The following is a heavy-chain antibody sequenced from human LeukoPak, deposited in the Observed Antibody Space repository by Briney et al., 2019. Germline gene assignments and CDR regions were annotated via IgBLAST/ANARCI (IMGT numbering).Heavy chain of an antibody. V-gene: IGHV3-30-3*01. D-gene: IGHD5-18*01. CDR3: AREVAAMVMYYGMDV. CDR2: ISYDGSNK. J-gene: IGHJ6*04. Sequence: PGRSLRLSCAASGFTFSSYAMHWVRQAPGKGLEWVAVISYDGSNKYYADSVKGRFTTSRDNAKNSLYLQMNSLRAEDTAVYYCAREVAAMVMYYGMDVWGKGTTVTVSS. CDR1: GFTFSSYA.